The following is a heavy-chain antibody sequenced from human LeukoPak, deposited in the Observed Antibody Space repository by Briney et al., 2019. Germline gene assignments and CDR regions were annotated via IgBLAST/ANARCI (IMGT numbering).Heavy chain of an antibody. CDR1: GFNFNNVW. V-gene: IGHV3-15*01. J-gene: IGHJ4*02. CDR3: TTRVVTTNDY. Sequence: PGGSLRLSCEASGFNFNNVWMNWVRQAPGKGLEWVGRVKKISEGVTTDYPAPVKGRFTVSRDDSKSTLYLQMNSLKTEDTAVYYCTTRVVTTNDYWGQGTLVTVSS. D-gene: IGHD2-21*02. CDR2: VKKISEGVTT.